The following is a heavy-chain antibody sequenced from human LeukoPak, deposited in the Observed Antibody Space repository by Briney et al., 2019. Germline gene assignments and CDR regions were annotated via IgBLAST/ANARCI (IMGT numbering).Heavy chain of an antibody. CDR3: AREWRSGTSSQNDGAFDF. CDR2: ITTRSSYI. V-gene: IGHV3-21*01. CDR1: GFTFRIYS. Sequence: TGGSLRLSCVASGFTFRIYSMNWVRRAPGKGLEWVSCITTRSSYIYYADSVKGRFTISRDNAKYSLFLQMNSLRAEDTAMYYCAREWRSGTSSQNDGAFDFWGQGTMVTVSS. J-gene: IGHJ3*01. D-gene: IGHD1-26*01.